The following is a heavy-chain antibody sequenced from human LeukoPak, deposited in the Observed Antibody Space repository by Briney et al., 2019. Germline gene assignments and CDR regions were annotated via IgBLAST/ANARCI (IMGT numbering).Heavy chain of an antibody. J-gene: IGHJ4*02. V-gene: IGHV1-2*02. D-gene: IGHD2-15*01. CDR1: GYTFTGYY. CDR2: INPNSGGT. Sequence: EASVKVSCKASGYTFTGYYMHWVRQAPGQGLEWMGWINPNSGGTNYAQKFQGRVSMTRDTSISTAYMELSRLRSDDTAVYYCASGSCRSLICPFDYWGQGTLVTVSS. CDR3: ASGSCRSLICPFDY.